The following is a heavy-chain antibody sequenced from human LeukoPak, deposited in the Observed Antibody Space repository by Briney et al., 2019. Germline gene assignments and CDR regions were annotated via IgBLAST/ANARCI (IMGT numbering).Heavy chain of an antibody. CDR1: GFTFSDYY. J-gene: IGHJ6*03. Sequence: PGGSLRLSCAASGFTFSDYYMSWIRQAPGKGLEWVSYISSSGSTIYYADSVKGRFTISRDNAKNSLYLQMNSLRAEDTAVYYCARMMEYSSSSLSLWDYYYYYMDVWGKGTTVTVSS. V-gene: IGHV3-11*04. CDR3: ARMMEYSSSSLSLWDYYYYYMDV. CDR2: ISSSGSTI. D-gene: IGHD6-6*01.